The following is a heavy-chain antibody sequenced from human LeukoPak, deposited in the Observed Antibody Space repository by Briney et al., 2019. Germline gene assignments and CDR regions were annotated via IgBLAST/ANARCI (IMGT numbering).Heavy chain of an antibody. Sequence: GGSLRLSCAASGFTFSSYAMSWVRQAPGKGLEWVSVISGSGGATYYADSVKGRFTISRDNSKNTMYLQMNSLRAEDTAVYYCAKDGVATITYDYWGQGTLVTVSS. CDR2: ISGSGGAT. V-gene: IGHV3-23*01. D-gene: IGHD5-12*01. J-gene: IGHJ4*02. CDR1: GFTFSSYA. CDR3: AKDGVATITYDY.